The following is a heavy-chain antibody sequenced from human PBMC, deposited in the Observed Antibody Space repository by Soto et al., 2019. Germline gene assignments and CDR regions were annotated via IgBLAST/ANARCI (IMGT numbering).Heavy chain of an antibody. Sequence: QVQLVESGGGVVQPGRSLRLSCAASGFTFSTYGMHWVRQAPGMGLEWVAVIWYDGSHKDYADSVKGRFTISRDNSKNTLYLQMNSLRVEDTAVYYCARAVGPLDYWGQGTLVTVSS. V-gene: IGHV3-33*01. J-gene: IGHJ4*02. CDR1: GFTFSTYG. CDR2: IWYDGSHK. D-gene: IGHD1-26*01. CDR3: ARAVGPLDY.